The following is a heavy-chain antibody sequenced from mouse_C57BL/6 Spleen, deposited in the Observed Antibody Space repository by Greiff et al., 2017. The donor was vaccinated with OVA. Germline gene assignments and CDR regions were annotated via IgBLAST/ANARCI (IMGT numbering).Heavy chain of an antibody. J-gene: IGHJ3*01. CDR2: IYPRSGNT. CDR1: GYTFTSYG. Sequence: GQLQQSGAELARPGASVKLSCKASGYTFTSYGISWVKQRTGQGLEWIGEIYPRSGNTYYNEKFKGKATLTADKSSSTAYMELRSLTSEDSAVYFCARSHGAYWGQGTLVTVSA. CDR3: ARSHGAY. V-gene: IGHV1-81*01.